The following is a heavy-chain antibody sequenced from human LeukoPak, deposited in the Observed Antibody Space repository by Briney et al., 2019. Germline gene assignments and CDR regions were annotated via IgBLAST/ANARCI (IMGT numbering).Heavy chain of an antibody. CDR2: ISSSSSYI. J-gene: IGHJ3*02. Sequence: GGSLRLSCAASGFTFSSYSMNWVRQAPGKGLEWVSSISSSSSYIYYADSVKGRFTIARDNSKNTLYLQMNSLRAEDTAVYYCARSYSSSWGGDAFDIWGQGTMVTVSS. D-gene: IGHD6-13*01. CDR3: ARSYSSSWGGDAFDI. V-gene: IGHV3-21*01. CDR1: GFTFSSYS.